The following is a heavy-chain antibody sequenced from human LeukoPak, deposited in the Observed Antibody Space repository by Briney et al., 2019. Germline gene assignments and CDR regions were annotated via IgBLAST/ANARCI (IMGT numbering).Heavy chain of an antibody. J-gene: IGHJ5*02. CDR3: TTGRGFFYYDSSGYYL. CDR2: IKSKTDGGTT. V-gene: IGHV3-15*01. D-gene: IGHD3-22*01. CDR1: GFTLSSYW. Sequence: GGSLRLSCAASGFTLSSYWMSWVRQAPGKGLEWVGRIKSKTDGGTTDYAAPVKGRFTISRDDSKNTLYLQMNSLKTEDTAVYYCTTGRGFFYYDSSGYYLWGQGTLVTVSS.